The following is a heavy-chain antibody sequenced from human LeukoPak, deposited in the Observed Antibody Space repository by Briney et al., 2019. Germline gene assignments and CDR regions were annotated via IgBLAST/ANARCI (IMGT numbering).Heavy chain of an antibody. CDR2: ISASGTIT. CDR1: GFTFSSYE. Sequence: GGSLRLSCAASGFTFSSYEMNWVRQAPGKGLEWISYISASGTITHYADSVEGRFTISRDNAKNSLYLQVNSLRAEDTAVYYCARGSRFGVVGRDAFDIWGQGTVVTVSS. J-gene: IGHJ3*02. V-gene: IGHV3-48*03. D-gene: IGHD3-3*01. CDR3: ARGSRFGVVGRDAFDI.